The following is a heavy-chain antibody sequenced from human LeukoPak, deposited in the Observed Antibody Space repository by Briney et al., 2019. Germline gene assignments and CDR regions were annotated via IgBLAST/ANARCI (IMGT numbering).Heavy chain of an antibody. CDR3: ISEEGRGEDSEDY. V-gene: IGHV3-33*01. J-gene: IGHJ4*02. CDR2: IWHHGSTK. CDR1: GFTFSNYG. Sequence: QPGRSLRLSCAASGFTFSNYGMHWVRQAPGKGLEWVAVIWHHGSTKYYGDSVKGRFTISRDNSINTLFLQMKSLRAEDTAVYYCISEEGRGEDSEDYSGQGTLVTVSS. D-gene: IGHD3-10*01.